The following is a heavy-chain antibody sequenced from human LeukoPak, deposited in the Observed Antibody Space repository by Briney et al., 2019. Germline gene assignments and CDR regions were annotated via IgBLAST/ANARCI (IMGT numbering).Heavy chain of an antibody. CDR3: SGERAGTIVDF. CDR2: VFRTGGT. CDR1: SFSFTTDYY. V-gene: IGHV4-38-2*02. J-gene: IGHJ4*02. D-gene: IGHD3-3*01. Sequence: SETLSLTCTVSSFSFTTDYYWGWIRQPTGKGLEWIGSVFRTGGTYYNPSLRNRVSISLDMSKNQFSLSLHSVTAADTAVYYCSGERAGTIVDFWGRGTLVTVSS.